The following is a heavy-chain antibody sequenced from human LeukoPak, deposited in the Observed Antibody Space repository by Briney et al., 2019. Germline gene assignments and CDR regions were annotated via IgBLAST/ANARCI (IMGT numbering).Heavy chain of an antibody. CDR3: AREVGASEFDY. V-gene: IGHV3-30*12. CDR1: GFTFSSFD. D-gene: IGHD1-26*01. CDR2: ISFEGNEK. J-gene: IGHJ4*02. Sequence: PGKSLRLSCEGSGFTFSSFDINWVRQAPGKGLEWVAFISFEGNEKYYADSVKGRFTISRDNAKNSLYLQMNSLRAEDTAVYYCAREVGASEFDYWGQGTLVTVSS.